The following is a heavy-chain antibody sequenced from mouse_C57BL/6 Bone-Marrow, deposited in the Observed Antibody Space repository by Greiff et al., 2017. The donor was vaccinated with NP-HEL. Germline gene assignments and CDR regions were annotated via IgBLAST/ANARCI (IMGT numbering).Heavy chain of an antibody. CDR3: ARPIYYYGSSYGDYAMDY. V-gene: IGHV5-6*01. D-gene: IGHD1-1*01. CDR1: GFTFSSYG. Sequence: VQLQQSGGDLVKPGGSLKLSCAASGFTFSSYGMSWVRQTPDKRLEWVATISSGGSYTYYPDSVKGRFTISRDNAKNTLYLQMSSLKSEDTAMYYCARPIYYYGSSYGDYAMDYWGQGTSVTVSS. J-gene: IGHJ4*01. CDR2: ISSGGSYT.